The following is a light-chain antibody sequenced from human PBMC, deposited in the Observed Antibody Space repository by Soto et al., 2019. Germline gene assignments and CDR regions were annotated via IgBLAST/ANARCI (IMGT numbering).Light chain of an antibody. CDR1: SSDVGACNY. CDR3: TSYTSTSTYV. CDR2: DVT. Sequence: QSALTQPASVSGPPGQSITISCTGTSSDVGACNYVSWYQHHPGKAPRLVIYDVTNRPSGISDRFSGSKSGNTASLTISGLLAEDEADYYCTSYTSTSTYVFGTGTKVTVL. V-gene: IGLV2-14*01. J-gene: IGLJ1*01.